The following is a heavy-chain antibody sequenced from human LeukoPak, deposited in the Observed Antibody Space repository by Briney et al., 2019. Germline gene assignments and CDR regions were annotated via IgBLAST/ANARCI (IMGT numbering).Heavy chain of an antibody. CDR3: ASNRGDWLFNY. CDR2: IYYSGST. V-gene: IGHV4-31*03. CDR1: GGSISSGGYY. Sequence: NSSETLSLTCTVSGGSISSGGYYWSWIRQHPGKGLEWIGYIYYSGSTYYNPSLKSRVTISVDTSKNQFSLKLSSVTAADTAVYYCASNRGDWLFNYWGQGTLVTVSS. J-gene: IGHJ4*02. D-gene: IGHD3-9*01.